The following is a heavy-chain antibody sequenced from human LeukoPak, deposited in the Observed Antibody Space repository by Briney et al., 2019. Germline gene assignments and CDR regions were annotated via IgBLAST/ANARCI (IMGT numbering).Heavy chain of an antibody. D-gene: IGHD3-10*01. Sequence: ASVKVSCKASGYTFTSYDINWVRQAPGQGLEWMGWISAYNGNTNYAQKLQGRVTMTTDTSTSTAYMELRSLRSDDTAVYYCARAQSGSYYNWGYYYYYYMDVWGKGTTVTISS. V-gene: IGHV1-18*01. J-gene: IGHJ6*03. CDR2: ISAYNGNT. CDR3: ARAQSGSYYNWGYYYYYYMDV. CDR1: GYTFTSYD.